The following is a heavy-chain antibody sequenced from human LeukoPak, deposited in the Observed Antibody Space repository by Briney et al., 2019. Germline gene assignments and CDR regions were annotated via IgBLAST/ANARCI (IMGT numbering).Heavy chain of an antibody. Sequence: PGGSLRLSCAATGFTSVNYAMSWVRQAPGKGLEWVSAISGSGDSTYYGDSVKGRFTISRDNSKNTLYLQMNSLRAEDTAVYYCARGSTYYDSSGQVPFDYWGQGTLVTVSS. CDR1: GFTSVNYA. J-gene: IGHJ4*02. V-gene: IGHV3-23*01. D-gene: IGHD3-22*01. CDR3: ARGSTYYDSSGQVPFDY. CDR2: ISGSGDST.